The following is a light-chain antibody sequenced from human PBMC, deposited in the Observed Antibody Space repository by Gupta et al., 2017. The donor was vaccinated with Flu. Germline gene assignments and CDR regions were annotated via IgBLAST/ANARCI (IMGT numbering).Light chain of an antibody. CDR1: QSVSSY. J-gene: IGKJ5*01. Sequence: GERATLACRASQSVSSYLAWYQQKPGQAPRLLISDASIRATAIPARFSGSWSGTDFTLTISSLQPEDFAVYYCQQRSNWPITFGQGTRLEIK. CDR3: QQRSNWPIT. CDR2: DAS. V-gene: IGKV3-11*01.